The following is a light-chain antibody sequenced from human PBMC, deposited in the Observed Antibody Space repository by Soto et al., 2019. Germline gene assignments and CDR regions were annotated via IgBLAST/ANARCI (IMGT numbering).Light chain of an antibody. CDR3: SSYTSSSLYV. J-gene: IGLJ1*01. V-gene: IGLV2-14*01. CDR2: DVS. CDR1: SSDVGGYNY. Sequence: QSALTQPASVSGSPGQSITISCTGTSSDVGGYNYVSWYQQLPGKAPKLMIYDVSDRPSGVSNRFSGSKSGNTASLTISGLQAEDEADYYCSSYTSSSLYVFGTGTKVNRP.